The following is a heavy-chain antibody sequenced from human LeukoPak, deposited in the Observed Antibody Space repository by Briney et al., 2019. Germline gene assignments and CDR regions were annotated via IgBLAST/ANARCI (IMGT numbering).Heavy chain of an antibody. CDR3: ARSGLTMIVVSTGLGMDV. Sequence: ASVKVSCKASGGTFSSYAISWVRQAPGQGLEGMGGSISILGIANYAQKFQGRVTITADKSTSTAYMELSSLRSEDTAVYYCARSGLTMIVVSTGLGMDVWGQGTTVTVSS. D-gene: IGHD3-22*01. V-gene: IGHV1-69*04. J-gene: IGHJ6*02. CDR2: SISILGIA. CDR1: GGTFSSYA.